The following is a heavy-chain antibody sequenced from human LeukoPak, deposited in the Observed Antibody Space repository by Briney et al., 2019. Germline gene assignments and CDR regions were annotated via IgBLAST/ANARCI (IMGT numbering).Heavy chain of an antibody. V-gene: IGHV4-39*07. D-gene: IGHD3-22*01. CDR1: GGSISSSNYY. Sequence: PSETLSLTCTVSGGSISSSNYYWGWIRQPPGKGLEWIGTIYYTGSTYYNPSLKSRVTISVDTSKNQFSLKLGSVTAADTAVYYCARDGGYYDSSGYTFAPSWGQGTLVTVSS. J-gene: IGHJ4*02. CDR3: ARDGGYYDSSGYTFAPS. CDR2: IYYTGST.